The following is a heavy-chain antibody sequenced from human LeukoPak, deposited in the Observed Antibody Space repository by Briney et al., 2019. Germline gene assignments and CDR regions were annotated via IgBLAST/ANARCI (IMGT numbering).Heavy chain of an antibody. CDR3: AREGYYDSSGYDY. J-gene: IGHJ4*02. CDR1: GFTFSSYA. Sequence: GGSLRLSCAASGFTFSSYAMHWVRQAPGKGLEYVSAISSNGGSTYYANSVKGRSTISRDNSKNTLYLQMGSLRAEDMAVYYCAREGYYDSSGYDYWGQGTLVSVSS. D-gene: IGHD3-22*01. CDR2: ISSNGGST. V-gene: IGHV3-64*01.